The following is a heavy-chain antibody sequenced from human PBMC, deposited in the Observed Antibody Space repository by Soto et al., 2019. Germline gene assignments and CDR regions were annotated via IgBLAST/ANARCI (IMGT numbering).Heavy chain of an antibody. J-gene: IGHJ4*02. V-gene: IGHV1-69*06. CDR3: ASTYYDILSGYYKDVYYFDY. D-gene: IGHD3-9*01. CDR2: IIPIFGTA. Sequence: SVKVSCKASGDTFSSYAISWVRQAPGQGLEWMGGIIPIFGTANYAQKFQGRVTITADKSTSTAYMELSSLRSEDTAVYYCASTYYDILSGYYKDVYYFDYWGQGTLVTVSS. CDR1: GDTFSSYA.